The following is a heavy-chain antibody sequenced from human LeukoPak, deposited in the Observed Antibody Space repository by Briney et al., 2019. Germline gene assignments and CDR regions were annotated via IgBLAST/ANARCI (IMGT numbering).Heavy chain of an antibody. CDR1: GGSITTYY. CDR3: AGDILAVGATHYFDY. V-gene: IGHV4-59*01. D-gene: IGHD1-26*01. Sequence: SETLSLTCTVSGGSITTYYWSWIRQSPGKGLEWIGQIHSSGDTYYNPSLKSRVAVSLDASKNQFSVRMSSVTAADTAIYYCAGDILAVGATHYFDYWGQGSLVTVSS. J-gene: IGHJ4*02. CDR2: IHSSGDT.